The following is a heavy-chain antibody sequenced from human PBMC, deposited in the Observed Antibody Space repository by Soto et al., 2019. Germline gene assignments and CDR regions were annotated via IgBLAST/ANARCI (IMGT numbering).Heavy chain of an antibody. Sequence: AGGSLRLSCAASGFTFSSYAMHWVRQAPGKGLEWVAVISYDGSNKYYADSVKGRFTISRDNSKNTLYLQMNSLRAEDTAVYYCARGLRAYSSGWKGWYFDYWGQGTLVTVSS. J-gene: IGHJ4*02. CDR2: ISYDGSNK. V-gene: IGHV3-30-3*01. CDR3: ARGLRAYSSGWKGWYFDY. D-gene: IGHD6-19*01. CDR1: GFTFSSYA.